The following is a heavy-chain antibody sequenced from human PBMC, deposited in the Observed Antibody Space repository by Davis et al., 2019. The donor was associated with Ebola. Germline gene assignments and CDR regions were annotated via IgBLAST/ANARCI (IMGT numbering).Heavy chain of an antibody. D-gene: IGHD6-25*01. CDR2: IWYDGSNE. J-gene: IGHJ4*02. V-gene: IGHV3-33*06. Sequence: GESLKISCAASGFTFRTYAFHWVRQAPGKGLEWVAVIWYDGSNENYPDSVRGRFTISRDNSKNSLYLQMNSLRADDTAVYYCANTKAYSSGFEDWGQGTVVTVSS. CDR3: ANTKAYSSGFED. CDR1: GFTFRTYA.